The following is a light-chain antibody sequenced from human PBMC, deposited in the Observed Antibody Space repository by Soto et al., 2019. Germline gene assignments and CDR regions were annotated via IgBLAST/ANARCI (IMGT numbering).Light chain of an antibody. Sequence: DIQMTQSPSSLSASVGDRVTITCRASQGISNYLAWYQQKPGKVPKLLIYAASTSQSGVPSRFSGSGSGTDFPLTISTLQPEDVATYYCQKYNSAPRTFCRGTKVEIK. CDR1: QGISNY. J-gene: IGKJ4*01. CDR3: QKYNSAPRT. V-gene: IGKV1-27*01. CDR2: AAS.